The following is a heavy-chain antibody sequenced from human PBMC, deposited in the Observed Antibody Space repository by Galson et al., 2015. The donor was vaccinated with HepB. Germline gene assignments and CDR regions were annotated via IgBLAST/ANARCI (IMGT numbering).Heavy chain of an antibody. J-gene: IGHJ4*02. CDR3: AKVSGMEFRVVAAATSSYYFNY. V-gene: IGHV3-23*01. D-gene: IGHD2-15*01. CDR1: GFTFSSYA. CDR2: ISGSGGST. Sequence: SLRLSCAASGFTFSSYAMSWVRQAPGKGLEWVSSISGSGGSTYYADAVRGRFTISRDNSKNTLYLQMNSLSGEDTAVYYCAKVSGMEFRVVAAATSSYYFNYWGQGTLVTVSS.